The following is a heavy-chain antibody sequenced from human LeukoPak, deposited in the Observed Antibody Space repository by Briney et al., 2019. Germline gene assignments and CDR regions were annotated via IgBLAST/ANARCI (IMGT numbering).Heavy chain of an antibody. D-gene: IGHD2-2*01. J-gene: IGHJ6*03. Sequence: SETLSLTCAVYGGSFSGYYWSWIRQPPGKGLEWIGEINHSGSTNYNPSLKSRVTISVDTSKNQFSLKLSSVTAADTAVYYCARRGYCSSTSCYPYYYCYMDVWGKGTTVTISS. CDR3: ARRGYCSSTSCYPYYYCYMDV. V-gene: IGHV4-34*01. CDR1: GGSFSGYY. CDR2: INHSGST.